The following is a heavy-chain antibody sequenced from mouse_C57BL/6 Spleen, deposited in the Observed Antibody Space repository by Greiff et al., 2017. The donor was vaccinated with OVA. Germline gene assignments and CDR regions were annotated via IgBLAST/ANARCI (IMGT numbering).Heavy chain of an antibody. V-gene: IGHV5-6*01. J-gene: IGHJ1*03. Sequence: EVQGVESGGDLVKPGGSLKLSCAASGFTFSSYGMSWVRQTPDKRLEWVATISSGGSYTYYPDSVKGRFTISRDNAKNTLYLQMSSLKSEDTAMYYCARHGSGYSSHGYFDVWGTGTTVTVSS. D-gene: IGHD2-5*01. CDR2: ISSGGSYT. CDR1: GFTFSSYG. CDR3: ARHGSGYSSHGYFDV.